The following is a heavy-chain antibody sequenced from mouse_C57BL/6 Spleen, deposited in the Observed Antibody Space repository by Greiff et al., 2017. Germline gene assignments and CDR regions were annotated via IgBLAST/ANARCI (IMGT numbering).Heavy chain of an antibody. V-gene: IGHV5-17*01. CDR1: GFTFSDYG. J-gene: IGHJ2*01. Sequence: EVKLVESGGGLVKPGGSLKLSCAASGFTFSDYGMHWVRQAPEKGLEWVAYISSGSSTIYYADTVKGRFTISRDNAKNTLLLQMTSLRSEDTAMYYCAREGVYYFDYWGQGTTLTVSS. CDR3: AREGVYYFDY. CDR2: ISSGSSTI.